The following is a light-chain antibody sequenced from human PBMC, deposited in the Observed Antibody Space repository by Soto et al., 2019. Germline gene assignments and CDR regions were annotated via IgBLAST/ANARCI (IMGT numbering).Light chain of an antibody. J-gene: IGKJ1*01. V-gene: IGKV3-20*01. CDR3: RQYSSSRT. Sequence: DIVLTQSPGTLSLSPGGRATLSCRASQSVSSNHLAWYQQKPGQAPRLLIYGGSSRATGIPVRFSGSGSETDFTLTITRLEPEDFAVYYCRQYSSSRTFGQGTRWIS. CDR1: QSVSSNH. CDR2: GGS.